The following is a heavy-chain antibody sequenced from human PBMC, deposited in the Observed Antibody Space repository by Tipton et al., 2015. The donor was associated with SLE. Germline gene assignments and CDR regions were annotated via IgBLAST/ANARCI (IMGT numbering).Heavy chain of an antibody. CDR2: ISYEGSNK. CDR1: GFTFSSYA. D-gene: IGHD4/OR15-4a*01. CDR3: APVLTGYYGMDV. V-gene: IGHV3-30*04. J-gene: IGHJ6*02. Sequence: SLRLSCAASGFTFSSYAMHWVRQAPGKGLEWVAVISYEGSNKYYADSVKGRFTISRDNSKNTLYLQMNSLRAEDTAVYYCAPVLTGYYGMDVWGQGTTVTVSS.